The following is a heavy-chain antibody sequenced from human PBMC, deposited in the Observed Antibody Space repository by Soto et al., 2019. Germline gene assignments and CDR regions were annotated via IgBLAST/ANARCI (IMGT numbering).Heavy chain of an antibody. CDR3: ARAGYGSGSYYPYYYGMDV. CDR2: IYYSGST. Sequence: PSETLSLTCTVSGGSISSYYWSWIRQPPGKGLEWTGYIYYSGSTNYNPSLKSRVTISVDTSKNQFSLKLSSVTAADTAVYYCARAGYGSGSYYPYYYGMDVWGQGTTVTVSS. CDR1: GGSISSYY. J-gene: IGHJ6*02. V-gene: IGHV4-59*01. D-gene: IGHD3-10*01.